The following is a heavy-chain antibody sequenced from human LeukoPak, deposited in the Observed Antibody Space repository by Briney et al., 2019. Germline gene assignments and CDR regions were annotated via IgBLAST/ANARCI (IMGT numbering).Heavy chain of an antibody. V-gene: IGHV4-39*01. CDR1: GGSISSSRYY. Sequence: SETLSLTCTVSGGSISSSRYYWGWIRQPPGKGLEWIGNVYYSGSTYYNPSLKSRVTISIDTSKNQFSLKLSSVTAADTAVYYCARRRDTAMGGLDYWGQGTLVTVSS. CDR2: VYYSGST. D-gene: IGHD5-18*01. J-gene: IGHJ4*02. CDR3: ARRRDTAMGGLDY.